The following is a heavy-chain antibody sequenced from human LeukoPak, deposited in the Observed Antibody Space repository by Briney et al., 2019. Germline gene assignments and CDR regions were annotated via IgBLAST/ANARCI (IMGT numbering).Heavy chain of an antibody. Sequence: GGSLRLSCAASGFTFSSYSMNWVRQAPGKGLEWVSAISGSGGSTYYADSVKGRFTISRDNSKNTLYLQMNSLRAEDTAVYYRAKGLAGPDYWGQGTLVTVSS. CDR2: ISGSGGST. CDR1: GFTFSSYS. D-gene: IGHD3-16*01. J-gene: IGHJ4*02. V-gene: IGHV3-23*01. CDR3: AKGLAGPDY.